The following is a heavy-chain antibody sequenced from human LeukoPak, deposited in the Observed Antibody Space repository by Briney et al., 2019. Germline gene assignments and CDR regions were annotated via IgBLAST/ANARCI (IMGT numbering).Heavy chain of an antibody. CDR1: GYTFTSYG. J-gene: IGHJ3*02. V-gene: IGHV1-18*01. D-gene: IGHD4-17*01. Sequence: ASVKVSCKASGYTFTSYGISWVRQAPGQGLEWLGWISAYNGYTKYAQKFQGRVTMTRDTSTSTAYMELRSLRSDDTAVYYCARDMTTVMGWDAFDIWGQGTMVTVSS. CDR2: ISAYNGYT. CDR3: ARDMTTVMGWDAFDI.